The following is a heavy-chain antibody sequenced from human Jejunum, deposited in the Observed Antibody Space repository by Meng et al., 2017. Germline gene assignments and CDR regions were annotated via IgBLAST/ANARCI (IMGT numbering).Heavy chain of an antibody. CDR3: ARHFLTMSKDYFDY. V-gene: IGHV4-39*01. CDR1: GGSTISSGYY. CDR2: IYYSGST. Sequence: QVQLQQWGAGLLRPSETLSLTCTVSGGSTISSGYYWGWIRQPPGKGLEWMGSIYYSGSTYYNSPLKSRVTIFVDTSKNQFSLKLRSVTAADTAIYYCARHFLTMSKDYFDYWGQGTLVTVSS. J-gene: IGHJ4*02. D-gene: IGHD2/OR15-2a*01.